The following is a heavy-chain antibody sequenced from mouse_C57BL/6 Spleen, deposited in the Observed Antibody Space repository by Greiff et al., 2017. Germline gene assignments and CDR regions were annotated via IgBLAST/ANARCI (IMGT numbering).Heavy chain of an antibody. CDR3: ARSGYYGSSYDWYFDV. V-gene: IGHV1-55*01. J-gene: IGHJ1*03. D-gene: IGHD1-1*01. CDR1: GYTFTSYW. CDR2: IYPGSGST. Sequence: QVQLQQPGAELVKPGASVKMSCKASGYTFTSYWITWVKQRPGQGLEWIGDIYPGSGSTNYNEKFKSKATLTVDTSSSTAYRQLCSLTSEDSAVYYCARSGYYGSSYDWYFDVWGTGTTVTVSS.